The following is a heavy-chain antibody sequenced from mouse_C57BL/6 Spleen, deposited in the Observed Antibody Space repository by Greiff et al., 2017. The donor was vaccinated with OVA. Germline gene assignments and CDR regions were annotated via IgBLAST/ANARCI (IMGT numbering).Heavy chain of an antibody. CDR3: KRPPTSYYAMDY. CDR2: IDPETGGT. V-gene: IGHV1-15*01. CDR1: GYTFTDYE. D-gene: IGHD5-5*01. J-gene: IGHJ4*01. Sequence: QVQLQQSGAELVRPGASVTLSCKASGYTFTDYEMHWVKQTPVHGLEWIGAIDPETGGTAYNQKFKGKAILTADKSSSTAYMELRSLTSEDSAVYYCKRPPTSYYAMDYWGQGTSVTVSS.